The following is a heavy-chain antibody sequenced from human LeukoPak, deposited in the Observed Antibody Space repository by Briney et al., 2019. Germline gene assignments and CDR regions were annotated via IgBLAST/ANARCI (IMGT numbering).Heavy chain of an antibody. Sequence: SGGSLRLSCAASGFTFSNYWMSWVRRAPGKGLERVANIKQDGSETYYVDSVRGRFTISRDNAKKSLYLQMNSLRAEDTAVYYCARDFRGAYRVDYFDYWGQGILVTVSS. CDR1: GFTFSNYW. V-gene: IGHV3-7*01. J-gene: IGHJ4*02. D-gene: IGHD3-10*01. CDR3: ARDFRGAYRVDYFDY. CDR2: IKQDGSET.